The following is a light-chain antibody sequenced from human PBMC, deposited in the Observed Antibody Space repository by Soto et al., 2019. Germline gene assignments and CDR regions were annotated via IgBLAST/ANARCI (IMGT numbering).Light chain of an antibody. CDR1: QSISSSY. Sequence: VLTQSPVTLSLSPGEGATLSCTAKQSISSSYLSWYQQKPGQAPRLVIYGASTRATGIPARFSGSGRGSGTDFTLTISSLHPEDFAVYYCLQDYHLPITFGQGTRLEI. V-gene: IGKV3D-7*01. J-gene: IGKJ5*01. CDR2: GAS. CDR3: LQDYHLPIT.